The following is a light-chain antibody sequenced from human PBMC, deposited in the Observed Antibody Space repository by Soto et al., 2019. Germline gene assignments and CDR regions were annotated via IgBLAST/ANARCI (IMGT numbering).Light chain of an antibody. J-gene: IGKJ3*01. V-gene: IGKV3-20*01. CDR3: QQYGSSPLFT. CDR1: QSVSSSY. Sequence: EIVLTQSPGTLSLSLGERATLSCRASQSVSSSYLAWYQQKPGQAPRLLIYGASSRATGIPDRFSGSGSGTDFTLTNSRLEPEDFAVYYCQQYGSSPLFTFGPGTKVDIK. CDR2: GAS.